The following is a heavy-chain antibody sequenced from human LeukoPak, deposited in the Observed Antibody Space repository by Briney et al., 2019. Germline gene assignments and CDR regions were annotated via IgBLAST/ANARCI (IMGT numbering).Heavy chain of an antibody. CDR1: VRSTTSSSSY. D-gene: IGHD1-26*01. CDR2: VYYTGKT. CDR3: ARRPGSRTNWFDP. J-gene: IGHJ5*02. V-gene: IGHV4-39*01. Sequence: SQTLSLTCTVSVRSTTSSSSYWASIRQPPGKVPEWIADVYYTGKTCYNSSLRSRLTISLDTSKNQFSLRVTSVTATDTAVYYCARRPGSRTNWFDPWGQGTLVIVSS.